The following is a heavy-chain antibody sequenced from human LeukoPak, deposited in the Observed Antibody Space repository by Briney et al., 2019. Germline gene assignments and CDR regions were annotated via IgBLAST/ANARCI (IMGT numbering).Heavy chain of an antibody. Sequence: PGGSLRLSCAASGFTFSSYAMSWVRQAPGKGLEWVSAISGSGGSTYYADSVKGRFTISRDNSKNTLYLQMNSLRAEDTAVYYCRIYDSSGYYDSDPYYFDYWGQGTLVTVSS. CDR1: GFTFSSYA. CDR3: RIYDSSGYYDSDPYYFDY. J-gene: IGHJ4*02. CDR2: ISGSGGST. V-gene: IGHV3-23*01. D-gene: IGHD3-22*01.